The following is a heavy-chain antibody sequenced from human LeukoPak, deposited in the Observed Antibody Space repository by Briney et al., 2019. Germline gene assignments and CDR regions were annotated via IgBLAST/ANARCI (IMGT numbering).Heavy chain of an antibody. D-gene: IGHD3-3*01. Sequence: SGGSLRLSCAASGFTFSSYAMHWVRQAPGKGLEWVAVISYDGSNKYYADSVKGRFTISRDNSKNTLYLQMNSLRAEDTAVYYCARAGDFWSGYPYFDYWGQGTLVTVSS. CDR1: GFTFSSYA. V-gene: IGHV3-30-3*01. J-gene: IGHJ4*02. CDR3: ARAGDFWSGYPYFDY. CDR2: ISYDGSNK.